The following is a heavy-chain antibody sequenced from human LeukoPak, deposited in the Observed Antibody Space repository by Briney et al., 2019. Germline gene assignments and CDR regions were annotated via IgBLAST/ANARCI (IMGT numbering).Heavy chain of an antibody. Sequence: PGGSLRLSCAASGFIFINYAMNWVRQAPGKGLEWVSDIDNDGTNTYYIDSVKGRFTISRDNSKNTLYLQMNSLRAEDTALYYCAKSGARWSYFDYWGQGTLVTVSS. J-gene: IGHJ4*02. CDR2: IDNDGTNT. D-gene: IGHD3-3*01. CDR3: AKSGARWSYFDY. CDR1: GFIFINYA. V-gene: IGHV3-23*03.